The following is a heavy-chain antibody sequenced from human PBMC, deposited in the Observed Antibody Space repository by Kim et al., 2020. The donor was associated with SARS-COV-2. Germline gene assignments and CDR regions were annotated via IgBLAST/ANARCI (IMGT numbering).Heavy chain of an antibody. CDR2: VTDSDSGGNT. V-gene: IGHV3-23*01. D-gene: IGHD5-18*01. CDR3: AKGGYSYPNWFDP. CDR1: GFSFGSHA. Sequence: GGSLRLSCVGSGFSFGSHAMSWVRQTPGKVLECVAVVTDSDSGGNTYYKDSVKGRFTISRDNSKNTLYLQMNSLRAEDTALYYCAKGGYSYPNWFDPWGQGTLVTVSS. J-gene: IGHJ5*02.